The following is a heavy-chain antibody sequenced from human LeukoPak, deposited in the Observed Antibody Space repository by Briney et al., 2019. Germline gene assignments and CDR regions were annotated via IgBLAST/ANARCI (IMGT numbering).Heavy chain of an antibody. Sequence: GGSLRLSSAASGFTFSSYGMHWVRQAPGKGLEWVAVIWYDGSNKYYADSVKGRFTISRDNSKNTLYLQMNSLRAEDTAVYYCARDERYGAVYYFDYWGQGTLVTVSS. CDR2: IWYDGSNK. J-gene: IGHJ4*02. CDR1: GFTFSSYG. CDR3: ARDERYGAVYYFDY. D-gene: IGHD4-17*01. V-gene: IGHV3-33*01.